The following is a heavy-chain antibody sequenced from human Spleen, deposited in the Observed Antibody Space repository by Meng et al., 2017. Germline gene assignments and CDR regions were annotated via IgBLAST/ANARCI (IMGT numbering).Heavy chain of an antibody. CDR3: ARSAYAINNWFDP. D-gene: IGHD3-9*01. Sequence: VQLQESGPGLVKPSGTLSLTCAVSGGSISSTNWWSWVRQPPGKGLEWIGEIYHSGNTTYNPSLKSRVTISVDKSKNQFSLKLSSVTAADTAVYYCARSAYAINNWFDPWGQGTLVTVSS. CDR2: IYHSGNT. J-gene: IGHJ5*02. V-gene: IGHV4-4*02. CDR1: GGSISSTNW.